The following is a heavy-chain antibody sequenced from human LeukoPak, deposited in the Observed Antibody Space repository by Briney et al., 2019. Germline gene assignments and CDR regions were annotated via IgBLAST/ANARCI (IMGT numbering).Heavy chain of an antibody. Sequence: GGSLRLSCAASGFTFSSYWMSWVRQAPGKGLEWVANIKQDGSEKYYVDSVKGRFTISRDNAKNSLYLQMNSLRAEDTAVYYCARAADYYDVDAFDIWGQGTMVTVSS. D-gene: IGHD3-22*01. CDR2: IKQDGSEK. CDR1: GFTFSSYW. V-gene: IGHV3-7*01. J-gene: IGHJ3*02. CDR3: ARAADYYDVDAFDI.